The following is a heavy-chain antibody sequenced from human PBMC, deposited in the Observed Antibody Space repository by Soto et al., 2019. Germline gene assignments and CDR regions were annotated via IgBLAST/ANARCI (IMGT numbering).Heavy chain of an antibody. Sequence: EVQLLESGGGLVQPGGSLRLSCAASGFTFSSYAMSWVRQAPGKGLEWVSAISGSGGSTYYADSVKGRFTISRDNSKNTLYLQMNSLRAEDTAVYYCAKDSECPYYYDSSGYGVDYWGQGTLVTVSS. V-gene: IGHV3-23*01. D-gene: IGHD3-22*01. J-gene: IGHJ4*02. CDR2: ISGSGGST. CDR3: AKDSECPYYYDSSGYGVDY. CDR1: GFTFSSYA.